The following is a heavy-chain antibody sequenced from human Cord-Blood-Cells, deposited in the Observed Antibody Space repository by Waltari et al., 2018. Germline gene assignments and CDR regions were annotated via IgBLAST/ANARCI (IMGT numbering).Heavy chain of an antibody. CDR1: GCPFRSYA. D-gene: IGHD6-13*01. CDR3: ARDSSQLGSWPFDY. J-gene: IGHJ4*02. Sequence: QVQLVVSGGGVVQPGRSRRLSCAASGCPFRSYAMHWVRQAPGKGLEWVAVISYDGSNKYYADSVKGRFTISRDNSKNTLYLQMNSLRAEDTAVYYCARDSSQLGSWPFDYWGQGTLVTVSS. CDR2: ISYDGSNK. V-gene: IGHV3-30-3*01.